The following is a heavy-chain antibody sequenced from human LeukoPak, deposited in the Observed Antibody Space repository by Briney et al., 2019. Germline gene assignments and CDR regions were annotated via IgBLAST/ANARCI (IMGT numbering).Heavy chain of an antibody. CDR2: ISWNSGSI. D-gene: IGHD2-2*01. CDR1: GFTFDDYA. V-gene: IGHV3-9*01. Sequence: SGGSLRLSCAASGFTFDDYAMPWVRQAPGKGLEWVSGISWNSGSICYADSVKGRFTISRDNAKNSLYLQMNSLRDEDTALYYCANLGSARCRRITSCSAYMDVWGEGTTVTVSS. CDR3: ANLGSARCRRITSCSAYMDV. J-gene: IGHJ6*03.